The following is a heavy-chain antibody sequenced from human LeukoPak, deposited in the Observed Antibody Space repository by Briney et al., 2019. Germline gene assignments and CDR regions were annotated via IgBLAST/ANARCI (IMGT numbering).Heavy chain of an antibody. CDR1: GFTFSSYS. CDR3: SSGSPVKYNWFDP. CDR2: ISGSSSYI. J-gene: IGHJ5*02. D-gene: IGHD3-22*01. V-gene: IGHV3-21*01. Sequence: GGSLRLSCAASGFTFSSYSMNWVRQAPGKGLEWVSSISGSSSYIYYADSVKGRFTISRDNAKNSLYLQMNSLRAEDTAVYYDSSGSPVKYNWFDPWGQGTLVTVSS.